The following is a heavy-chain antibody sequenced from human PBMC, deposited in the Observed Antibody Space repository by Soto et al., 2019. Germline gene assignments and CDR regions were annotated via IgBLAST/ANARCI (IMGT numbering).Heavy chain of an antibody. CDR2: IYHSGST. J-gene: IGHJ5*02. D-gene: IGHD2-15*01. V-gene: IGHV4-4*02. CDR1: SGSISSGNW. CDR3: ARSLYCRGGSCYGGNWFDP. Sequence: QVQLQESGPGLVKPSETLSLTCAVSSGSISSGNWWSWIHQPPGKGLEWIGEIYHSGSTNYNPSLKSRVTISVDKSKNQFSLKLSSVTAADTAVYYCARSLYCRGGSCYGGNWFDPWGQGTLVTVSS.